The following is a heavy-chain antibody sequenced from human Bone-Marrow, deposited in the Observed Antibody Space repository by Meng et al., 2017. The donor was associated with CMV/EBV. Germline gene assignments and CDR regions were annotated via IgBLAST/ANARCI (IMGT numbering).Heavy chain of an antibody. Sequence: KVSCKTSGYSFTSYWIGWVRQMPGKGLEWMGIIYPGDSDTRYSPSFQGQVTISADKSISTAYLQWSSLKASDTAMYYCARHSYCSGGSCHRNLDYWGQGTLVTVSS. CDR2: IYPGDSDT. D-gene: IGHD2-15*01. CDR3: ARHSYCSGGSCHRNLDY. V-gene: IGHV5-51*01. CDR1: GYSFTSYW. J-gene: IGHJ4*02.